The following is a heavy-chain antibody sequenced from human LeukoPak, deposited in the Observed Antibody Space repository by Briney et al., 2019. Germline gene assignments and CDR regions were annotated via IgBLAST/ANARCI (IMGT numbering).Heavy chain of an antibody. CDR1: RYTFTSYA. Sequence: GASVKVSCKASRYTFTSYAMNWVRQAPGQGLEWMGWINTNTGNPTYAQGFTGRFVFSLDTSVSTAYLQISSLKAEDTAVYYCAREQTNYDFWSGYYTDYYYYGMDVWGQGTTVTVSS. CDR2: INTNTGNP. J-gene: IGHJ6*02. V-gene: IGHV7-4-1*02. D-gene: IGHD3-3*01. CDR3: AREQTNYDFWSGYYTDYYYYGMDV.